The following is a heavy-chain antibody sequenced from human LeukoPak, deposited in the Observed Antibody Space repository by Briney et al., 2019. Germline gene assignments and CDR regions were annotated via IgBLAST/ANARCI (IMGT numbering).Heavy chain of an antibody. Sequence: SVKVSCKASGGTFSSYAISWVRQAPGQGLEWMGGIIPIFGTANYAQKFQGRVTITADESTSTAYMELSSLRSEDTAVYYCARTKYNSYGDHYYGMDVWGQGTTVTVSS. J-gene: IGHJ6*02. V-gene: IGHV1-69*13. D-gene: IGHD5-18*01. CDR2: IIPIFGTA. CDR1: GGTFSSYA. CDR3: ARTKYNSYGDHYYGMDV.